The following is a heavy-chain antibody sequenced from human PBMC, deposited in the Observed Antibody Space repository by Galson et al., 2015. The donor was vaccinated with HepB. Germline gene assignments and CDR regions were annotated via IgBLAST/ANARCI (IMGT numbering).Heavy chain of an antibody. Sequence: SLRLSCAASGFTFSGSAMHWVRQASGKGLEWVGRIRSKANSYATAYAASVKGRFTISRDDSKNTAYLQMNSLKTEDTAVYYCTRLTVTTYAFDIWGQGTMVTVSS. J-gene: IGHJ3*02. D-gene: IGHD4-17*01. CDR3: TRLTVTTYAFDI. CDR1: GFTFSGSA. CDR2: IRSKANSYAT. V-gene: IGHV3-73*01.